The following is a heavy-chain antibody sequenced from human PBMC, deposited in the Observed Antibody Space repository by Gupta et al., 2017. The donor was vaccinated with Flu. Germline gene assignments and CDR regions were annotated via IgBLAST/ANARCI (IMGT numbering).Heavy chain of an antibody. D-gene: IGHD6-6*01. CDR2: ISYDGRIK. J-gene: IGHJ6*03. CDR3: AKDLEASFNYYYYMDV. CDR1: GFTLSTHG. Sequence: QVQLVESGGGVVQPGRSLRLSCTVSGFTLSTHGMHWVRRAPGEGLEWVAVISYDGRIKHYADSVKGRFTISRDTSKNTLYLQMNNLRTEDTAVYYCAKDLEASFNYYYYMDVWGKGTTVTVSS. V-gene: IGHV3-30*18.